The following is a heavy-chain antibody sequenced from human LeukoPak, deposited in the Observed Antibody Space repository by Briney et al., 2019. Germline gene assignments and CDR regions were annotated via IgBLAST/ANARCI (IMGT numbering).Heavy chain of an antibody. CDR2: ISGSGGST. J-gene: IGHJ4*02. CDR1: GFTFSSYA. CDR3: ANSPHPHCSGGSCYSGSVFGY. Sequence: GGSLRLSCAASGFTFSSYAMSWVRQAPGKGLEWVSAISGSGGSTYYADSVKGRFTTSRDNSKNTLYLQMNSLRAEDAAVYYCANSPHPHCSGGSCYSGSVFGYWGQGTLVTVSS. D-gene: IGHD2-15*01. V-gene: IGHV3-23*01.